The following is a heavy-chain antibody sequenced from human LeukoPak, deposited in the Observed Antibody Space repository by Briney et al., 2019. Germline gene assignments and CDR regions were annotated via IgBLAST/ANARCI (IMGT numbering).Heavy chain of an antibody. CDR2: ISSSGSTV. CDR1: GFTFSDYY. Sequence: PGGSLRLSCAASGFTFSDYYMNWIRQAPGKGLEWVSYISSSGSTVYYVDSVKGRFTISRDNAKNSLYLQMNSLRAEDTAVYYCARAWGSGSYFSLDYWGQGTLVTVSS. CDR3: ARAWGSGSYFSLDY. D-gene: IGHD1-26*01. V-gene: IGHV3-11*04. J-gene: IGHJ4*02.